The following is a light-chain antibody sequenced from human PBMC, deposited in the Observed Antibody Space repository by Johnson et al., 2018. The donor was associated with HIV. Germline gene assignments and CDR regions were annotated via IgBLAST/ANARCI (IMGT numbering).Light chain of an antibody. V-gene: IGLV1-51*01. CDR1: SSNIGNNY. J-gene: IGLJ1*01. CDR2: DNN. CDR3: GTWDSCLSVFYV. Sequence: QSVLTQSPSVSAAPGQKVTISCSGSSSNIGNNYVSWYQQLPGTAPKLLIYDNNKRPSGIPDRFSGSKSGTSATLGITGLQTGDEADYYCGTWDSCLSVFYVFGTGTKVTVL.